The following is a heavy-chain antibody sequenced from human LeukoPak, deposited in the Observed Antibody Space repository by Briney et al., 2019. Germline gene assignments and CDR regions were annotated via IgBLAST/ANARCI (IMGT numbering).Heavy chain of an antibody. J-gene: IGHJ4*02. CDR1: GYSFPIYW. CDR3: ARNPRLDS. CDR2: IYPGDSDT. V-gene: IGHV5-51*01. Sequence: GESLKISCEASGYSFPIYWIAWVRQAPGKGLEWMGNIYPGDSDTRYSPSFRGQVTISVDKSVSTAYLHFSSLRASDTAIYYCARNPRLDSWGQGTPVTV.